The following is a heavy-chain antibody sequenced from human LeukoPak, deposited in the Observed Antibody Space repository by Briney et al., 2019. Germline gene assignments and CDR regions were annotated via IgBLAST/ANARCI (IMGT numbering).Heavy chain of an antibody. J-gene: IGHJ4*02. CDR2: INSDGSEG. V-gene: IGHV3-7*03. CDR1: GFTFSGFW. Sequence: GGSLRLSCAVSGFTFSGFWMSWSRQAPGKGLEWVASINSDGSEGYYADVVKGRFTISRDNAKNSLYLQINSLRAEDTAVYYCARDSAYYGSGRYPTTFDYWGQGTLVTVSS. D-gene: IGHD3-10*01. CDR3: ARDSAYYGSGRYPTTFDY.